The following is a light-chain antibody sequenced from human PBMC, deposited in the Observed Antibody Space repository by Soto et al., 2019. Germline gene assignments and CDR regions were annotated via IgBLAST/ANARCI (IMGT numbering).Light chain of an antibody. CDR1: SSDVGVYNY. CDR3: CSYAGSYTFV. Sequence: QSALTQPRSVSGSPGQSVTISCTGTSSDVGVYNYVSWYQQHPGKAPKLMIYDVSKRPSGVPDRFSGSKSVNTASLTISGLQAEDEADYYCCSYAGSYTFVFGTGTKLTVL. V-gene: IGLV2-11*01. J-gene: IGLJ1*01. CDR2: DVS.